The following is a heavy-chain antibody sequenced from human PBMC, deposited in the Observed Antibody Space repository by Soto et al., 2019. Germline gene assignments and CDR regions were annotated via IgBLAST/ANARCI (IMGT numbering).Heavy chain of an antibody. Sequence: SSETLSLTCTVSGGSISSYYWSWIRQPPGKGLEWIGYIYYSGSTNYNPSLKSRVTISVDTSKNQFSLKLSSVTAADTAVYYCARGRASSSWSPPLDYWGQGTLVTVSS. CDR2: IYYSGST. V-gene: IGHV4-59*01. J-gene: IGHJ4*02. CDR3: ARGRASSSWSPPLDY. D-gene: IGHD6-13*01. CDR1: GGSISSYY.